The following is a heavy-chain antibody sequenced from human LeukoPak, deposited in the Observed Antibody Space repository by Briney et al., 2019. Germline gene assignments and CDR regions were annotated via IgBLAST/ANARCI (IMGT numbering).Heavy chain of an antibody. CDR1: GGSFSGYY. Sequence: SETLSLTCAVYGGSFSGYYWSWIRQPPGKGLEWIGEINHSGSTNYNPSLESRVTISVDTSKNQFSLKLSSVTAADTAVYYCARSHYYDSSGSHNNWFDPWGQGTLVTVSS. V-gene: IGHV4-34*01. D-gene: IGHD3-22*01. CDR3: ARSHYYDSSGSHNNWFDP. J-gene: IGHJ5*02. CDR2: INHSGST.